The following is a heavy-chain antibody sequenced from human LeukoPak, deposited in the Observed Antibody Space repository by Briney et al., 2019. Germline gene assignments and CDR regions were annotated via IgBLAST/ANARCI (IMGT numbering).Heavy chain of an antibody. V-gene: IGHV4-39*07. CDR2: IYYSGST. CDR3: ARDLDGDYDHYYYYYMDV. Sequence: SETLSLTCTVSGGSISSSSYYWGWIRQPPGKGLEWIGSIYYSGSTYYNPSLKSRVTISVDTSKNQFSLKLSSVTAADTAVYYCARDLDGDYDHYYYYYMDVWGKGTTVTVSS. CDR1: GGSISSSSYY. J-gene: IGHJ6*03. D-gene: IGHD4-17*01.